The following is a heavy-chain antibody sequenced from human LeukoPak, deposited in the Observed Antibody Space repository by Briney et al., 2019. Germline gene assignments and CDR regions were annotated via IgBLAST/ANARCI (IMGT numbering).Heavy chain of an antibody. J-gene: IGHJ4*02. D-gene: IGHD7-27*01. CDR3: AARKTDELGPGGFDY. V-gene: IGHV1-58*02. Sequence: ASVKVSCKASGFTFTSSAMQWVRQARGQRLEWIGWIVVGSGNTNYAQEFQERVTITRDMSTSTAYMELSSLRSEDTAVYYCAARKTDELGPGGFDYWGQGTLVTVSS. CDR1: GFTFTSSA. CDR2: IVVGSGNT.